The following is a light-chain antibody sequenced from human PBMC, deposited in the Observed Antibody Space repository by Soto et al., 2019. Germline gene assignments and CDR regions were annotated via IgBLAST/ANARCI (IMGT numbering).Light chain of an antibody. CDR2: GAS. V-gene: IGKV3-20*01. CDR1: QGVSSRF. CDR3: QQYGSSPYT. J-gene: IGKJ2*01. Sequence: IVLTQSPGTLSLSPGERATLSCRASQGVSSRFLAWYQQKPGQAPRLLMYGASSRATGIPDRFSGTGSGTDFTLTISRLEPEDFAVYYCQQYGSSPYTFGLGTKVDIK.